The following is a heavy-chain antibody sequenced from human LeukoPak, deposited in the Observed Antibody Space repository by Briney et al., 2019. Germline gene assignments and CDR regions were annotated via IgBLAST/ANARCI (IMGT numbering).Heavy chain of an antibody. J-gene: IGHJ6*03. D-gene: IGHD6-6*01. V-gene: IGHV4-39*07. CDR3: ARVDSSSSADYYYYMDV. CDR2: IYYSGST. Sequence: PSETLSLTCTVSGGSISSSSYYWGWIRQPPGKGLEWIGSIYYSGSTYYNPSLKSRVTISVDTSKNQFSLKLSSVTAADTAVYYCARVDSSSSADYYYYMDVWGKGTTVTVSS. CDR1: GGSISSSSYY.